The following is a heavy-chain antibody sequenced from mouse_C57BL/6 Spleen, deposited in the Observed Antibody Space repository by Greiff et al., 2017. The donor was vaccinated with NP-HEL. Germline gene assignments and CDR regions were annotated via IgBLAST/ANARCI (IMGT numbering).Heavy chain of an antibody. J-gene: IGHJ3*01. V-gene: IGHV1-59*01. D-gene: IGHD1-1*01. CDR1: GYTFTSYW. Sequence: QVQLQQPGAELVRPGTSVKLSCKASGYTFTSYWMHWVKQRPGQGLEWIGVIDPSDSYTNYNQKFKGKATLTVDTSSSTAYMQLSSLTSEDSAVYYCARKGGSSYVFAYWGQGTLVTVSA. CDR3: ARKGGSSYVFAY. CDR2: IDPSDSYT.